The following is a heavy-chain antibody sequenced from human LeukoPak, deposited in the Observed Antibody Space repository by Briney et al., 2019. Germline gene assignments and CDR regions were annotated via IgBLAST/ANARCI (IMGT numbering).Heavy chain of an antibody. CDR2: ISAYNGNT. CDR3: ARDYYDILTGDFDY. V-gene: IGHV1-18*04. D-gene: IGHD3-9*01. CDR1: GYTFTSYG. J-gene: IGHJ4*02. Sequence: GASVKVSCKASGYTFTSYGISWVRQAPGQGLEWMGWISAYNGNTNYAQKLQGRVTMTTDTSTNTAYMELRSLRSDDTAVYYCARDYYDILTGDFDYWGQGTLVTASS.